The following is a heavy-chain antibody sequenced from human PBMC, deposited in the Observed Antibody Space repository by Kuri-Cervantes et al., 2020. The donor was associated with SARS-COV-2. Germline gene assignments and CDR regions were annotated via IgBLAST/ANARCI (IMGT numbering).Heavy chain of an antibody. Sequence: GGSLRLSCAASGFTFSSYSMNWVRQAPGKGLEWVSYISSSSSTIYYADSVKGRFTISRDSAKNSLYLQMNSLGAEDTAVYYCPIWNTGLNQIDYWGQGTLVTVSS. V-gene: IGHV3-48*01. CDR1: GFTFSSYS. D-gene: IGHD1/OR15-1a*01. CDR2: ISSSSSTI. CDR3: PIWNTGLNQIDY. J-gene: IGHJ4*02.